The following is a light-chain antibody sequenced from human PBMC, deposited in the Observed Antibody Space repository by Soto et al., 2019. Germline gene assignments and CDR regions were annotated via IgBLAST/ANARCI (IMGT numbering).Light chain of an antibody. CDR1: QSINNY. CDR2: AIS. Sequence: DSQTAESASSVAACGGDIITITCRSSQSINNYLNWYQQKPGKAPKLLMYAISTLQSGVPSRFGGSGHRTEYTLTLRTLQPDDSAPSICEHRYTTPYTLGQGTKVDIK. CDR3: EHRYTTPYT. V-gene: IGKV1-39*01. J-gene: IGKJ2*01.